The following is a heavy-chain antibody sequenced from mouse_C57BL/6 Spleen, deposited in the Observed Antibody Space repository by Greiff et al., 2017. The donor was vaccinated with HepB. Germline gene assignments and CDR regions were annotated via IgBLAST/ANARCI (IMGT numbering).Heavy chain of an antibody. J-gene: IGHJ2*01. CDR3: ARGDYDVDY. V-gene: IGHV1-26*01. D-gene: IGHD2-4*01. CDR2: INPNNGGT. CDR1: GYTFTDYY. Sequence: EVQLQQSGPELVKPGASVKISCKASGYTFTDYYMNWVKQSHGKSLEWIGDINPNNGGTSYNQKFKGKATLTVDTSSSTAYMELRSLTSEDSAVYYCARGDYDVDYWGQGTTLTVSS.